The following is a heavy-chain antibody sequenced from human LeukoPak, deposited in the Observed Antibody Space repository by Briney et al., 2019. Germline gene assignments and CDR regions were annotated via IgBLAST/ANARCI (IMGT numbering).Heavy chain of an antibody. CDR1: GFTFGDYA. D-gene: IGHD6-19*01. CDR3: TRDTGWYWGFDY. Sequence: GGSLRLSCTASGFTFGDYAMSWVRQAPGKGLEWVGFIRSKAYGGTTEYAASVKGRFTISRDDSKSIAYLQMNSLKTEDTAVYYCTRDTGWYWGFDYWGQGTLVTVSS. J-gene: IGHJ4*02. V-gene: IGHV3-49*04. CDR2: IRSKAYGGTT.